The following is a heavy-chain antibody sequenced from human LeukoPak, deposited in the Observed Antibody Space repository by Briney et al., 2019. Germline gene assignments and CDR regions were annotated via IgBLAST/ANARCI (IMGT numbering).Heavy chain of an antibody. CDR1: GFTFSSNS. D-gene: IGHD1-26*01. J-gene: IGHJ4*02. V-gene: IGHV3-21*01. Sequence: PGGSLRLSCAASGFTFSSNSMNWVRQAPGKGLEWVSSISSSSSYIYYADSVKGRFTISRDNAKNSLYLQMNSLRAEDTAVYYCARDQRGDSGSYPRLDYWGQGTLVTVSS. CDR2: ISSSSSYI. CDR3: ARDQRGDSGSYPRLDY.